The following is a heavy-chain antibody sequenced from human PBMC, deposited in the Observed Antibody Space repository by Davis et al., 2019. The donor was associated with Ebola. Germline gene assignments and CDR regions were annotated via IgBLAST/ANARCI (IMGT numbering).Heavy chain of an antibody. D-gene: IGHD3-22*01. Sequence: SETLSLTCTVSGGSISSSSYYWGWIRQPPGKGLEWIGSIYYCGSTYYNPSLKSRVTISVDTSKNQFSLKLSSVTAADTAVYYCAGYDSSGYFGGYFDLWGRGTLVTVSS. CDR1: GGSISSSSYY. CDR3: AGYDSSGYFGGYFDL. V-gene: IGHV4-39*01. CDR2: IYYCGST. J-gene: IGHJ2*01.